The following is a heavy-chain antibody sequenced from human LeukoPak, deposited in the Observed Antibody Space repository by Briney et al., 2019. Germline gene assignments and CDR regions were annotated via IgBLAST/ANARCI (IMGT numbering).Heavy chain of an antibody. Sequence: GGSLRLSCAASGFTFSSYAMSWVRQAPGKGLEWVSSISSGSSYIYYADSVKGRFTISRDNAKNSLYLQMNSLRAEDTAVYYCARDQGDGYNFWDYWGQGTLVTVSS. CDR2: ISSGSSYI. CDR1: GFTFSSYA. V-gene: IGHV3-21*01. J-gene: IGHJ4*02. D-gene: IGHD5-24*01. CDR3: ARDQGDGYNFWDY.